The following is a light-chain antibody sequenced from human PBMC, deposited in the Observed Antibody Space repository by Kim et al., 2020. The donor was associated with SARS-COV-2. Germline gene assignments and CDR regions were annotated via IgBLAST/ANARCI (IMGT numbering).Light chain of an antibody. CDR2: KAS. CDR1: QSISDR. Sequence: STLAASVGDRVAIPCRPSQSISDRLAWYQQKPGKAPNLLIYKASSLQNGVPSMFSGSGSGTDFTLTISSLQPDDVATYYCQQENMFGQGTKVDIK. V-gene: IGKV1-5*03. CDR3: QQENM. J-gene: IGKJ1*01.